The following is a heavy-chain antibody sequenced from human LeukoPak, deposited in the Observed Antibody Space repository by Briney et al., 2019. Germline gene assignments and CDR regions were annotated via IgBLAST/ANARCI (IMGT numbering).Heavy chain of an antibody. V-gene: IGHV1-18*01. CDR1: GYTFTSYG. J-gene: IGHJ4*02. CDR2: ISAYNGNT. D-gene: IGHD2-2*01. Sequence: ASVKVSCKASGYTFTSYGISWVRQAPGQGLEWMGWISAYNGNTNYAQKLQGRVTMTTDTSTSTAYMELRSLRSDDTAVYYCARQRLVVPAAIQDYWGQGTLVTVSS. CDR3: ARQRLVVPAAIQDY.